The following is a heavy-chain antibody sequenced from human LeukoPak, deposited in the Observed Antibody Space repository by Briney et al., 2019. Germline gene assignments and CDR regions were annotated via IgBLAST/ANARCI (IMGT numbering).Heavy chain of an antibody. CDR1: GGSISSGGCY. V-gene: IGHV4-31*03. Sequence: PSETLSLTCTVSGGSISSGGCYWSWIRQPPGKRLEWIGYIFYSGRTYYHPSLKSRVTISVDTSKNQFSLTLSSVTAADTAVYYCARYDSTSYTFDPWGQGTLVTVSS. J-gene: IGHJ5*02. D-gene: IGHD3-10*01. CDR2: IFYSGRT. CDR3: ARYDSTSYTFDP.